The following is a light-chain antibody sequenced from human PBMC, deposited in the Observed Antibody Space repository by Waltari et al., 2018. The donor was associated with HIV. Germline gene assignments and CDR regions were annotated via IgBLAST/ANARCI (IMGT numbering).Light chain of an antibody. CDR1: RSDGGGYNL. CDR3: CAYAGSTTYVI. CDR2: EVS. J-gene: IGLJ2*01. V-gene: IGLV2-23*02. Sequence: QSALTQPASVSGSPGQSITISCTGTRSDGGGYNLVSWYQQHPGKAPKLMIYEVSKRPSWVSNRFSGSKSGNTASLTISGLQAEDEADYYCCAYAGSTTYVIFGGGTKLTVL.